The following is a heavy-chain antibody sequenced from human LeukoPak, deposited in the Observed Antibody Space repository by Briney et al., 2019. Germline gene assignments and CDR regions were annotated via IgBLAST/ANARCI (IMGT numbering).Heavy chain of an antibody. V-gene: IGHV4-59*05. CDR1: GFTFSSYSMN. CDR2: INYSGST. Sequence: PGGSLRLSCAASGFTFSSYSMNWVRQAPGKGLEWIASINYSGSTYYNPSLKSRVTISVDTSENQFSLKLSSVTAADTAVYYCARYVVYGSGKYYFDYWGQGTLVTVSS. J-gene: IGHJ4*02. CDR3: ARYVVYGSGKYYFDY. D-gene: IGHD3-10*01.